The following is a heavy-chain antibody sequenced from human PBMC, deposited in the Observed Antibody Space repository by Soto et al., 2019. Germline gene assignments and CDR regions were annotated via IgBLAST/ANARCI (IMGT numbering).Heavy chain of an antibody. CDR3: AIDRYGVGATDSFDP. CDR1: GYTFTSYG. D-gene: IGHD1-26*01. J-gene: IGHJ5*02. Sequence: GDPAKVFCKASGYTFTSYGISWVRQAPGQDLEWMGWISAYNGNTNYAQKLQGRVTMTKDTSTSTAYMELRSLRSDDTAGYYCAIDRYGVGATDSFDPSGHCSQVTFSA. CDR2: ISAYNGNT. V-gene: IGHV1-18*04.